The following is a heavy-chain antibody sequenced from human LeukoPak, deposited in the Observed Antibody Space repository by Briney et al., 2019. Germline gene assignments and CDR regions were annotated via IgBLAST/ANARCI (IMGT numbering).Heavy chain of an antibody. J-gene: IGHJ6*02. Sequence: PGGSLRLSCAASGFTFSSYAMHWVRQAPGKGLEWVAVIPYDGSNKYYADSVKGRFTISRDNSKNTLYLQMNSLRAEDTAVYYCAREYSSSRFYYYYGMDVWGQGTTVTVSS. V-gene: IGHV3-30-3*01. CDR1: GFTFSSYA. D-gene: IGHD6-13*01. CDR3: AREYSSSRFYYYYGMDV. CDR2: IPYDGSNK.